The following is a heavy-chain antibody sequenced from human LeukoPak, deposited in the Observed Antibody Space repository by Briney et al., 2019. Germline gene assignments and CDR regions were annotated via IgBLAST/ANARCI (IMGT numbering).Heavy chain of an antibody. Sequence: GGSLRLSCAASGFTVSSNYMSWVRQAPGKGLEWVSVIYSGGSTYYADSVKGRFTISRDNSKNTLYLQMNSLRAEDTAVYYCARAIEDIVVVVAANYGMDVWGKGTTVTVSS. CDR2: IYSGGST. V-gene: IGHV3-53*01. CDR1: GFTVSSNY. D-gene: IGHD2-15*01. CDR3: ARAIEDIVVVVAANYGMDV. J-gene: IGHJ6*04.